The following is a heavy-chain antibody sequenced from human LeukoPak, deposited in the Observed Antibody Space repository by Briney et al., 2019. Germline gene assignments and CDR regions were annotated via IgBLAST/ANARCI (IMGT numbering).Heavy chain of an antibody. D-gene: IGHD6-25*01. V-gene: IGHV4-34*01. Sequence: PSETLSLTCAVYGGSFSGYYCSWIRQPPGKGLEWIGEINHSGSTNYNPSLKSRVTISVDTSKNQFSLKLSSVTAADTAVYYCARRGRFDPWGQGTLVTVSS. CDR3: ARRGRFDP. CDR1: GGSFSGYY. CDR2: INHSGST. J-gene: IGHJ5*02.